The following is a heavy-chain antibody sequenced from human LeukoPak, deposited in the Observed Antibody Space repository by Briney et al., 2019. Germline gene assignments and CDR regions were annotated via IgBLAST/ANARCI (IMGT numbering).Heavy chain of an antibody. CDR2: INPFFGST. V-gene: IGHV1-69*13. CDR1: GGTFGSYA. CDR3: AMGPRKLYYYDSSDYYYFDY. J-gene: IGHJ4*02. Sequence: ASVTVSCKASGGTFGSYAVSWVRQAPGQGVEWMGGINPFFGSTNYARKFQGRVTIIADESTSTAYMELSSLRSEDTAVYYCAMGPRKLYYYDSSDYYYFDYWGQGTLVTVSS. D-gene: IGHD3-22*01.